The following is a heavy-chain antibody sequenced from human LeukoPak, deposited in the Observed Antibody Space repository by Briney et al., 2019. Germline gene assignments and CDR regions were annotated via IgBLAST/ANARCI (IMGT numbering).Heavy chain of an antibody. J-gene: IGHJ4*02. CDR3: AREASYSGSWATIDN. CDR1: GFTFPNYN. CDR2: ISLSGTTM. Sequence: SGGSLRLSCAASGFTFPNYNMHWVRQAPGKGLEWISYISLSGTTMYYADYVKGRFTISRDNAKNSVYLQMNSPRAEDSAVYYCAREASYSGSWATIDNWGQGTLVTVSS. D-gene: IGHD1-26*01. V-gene: IGHV3-48*01.